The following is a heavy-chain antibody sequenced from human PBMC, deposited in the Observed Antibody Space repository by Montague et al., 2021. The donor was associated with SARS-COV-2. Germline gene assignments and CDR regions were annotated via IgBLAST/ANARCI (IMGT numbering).Heavy chain of an antibody. CDR3: ARRGSLVWGVTVSAELDY. D-gene: IGHD3-10*01. Sequence: SETLSLTCAVYGGSFSGYYWSWIRQPPEKGLEWIGEINQSGRTNNNPSLKSRVIIPVDTSKNQFSLKLSSVTAADTAVYYCARRGSLVWGVTVSAELDYWGQGILVIGSS. J-gene: IGHJ4*02. CDR2: INQSGRT. CDR1: GGSFSGYY. V-gene: IGHV4-34*01.